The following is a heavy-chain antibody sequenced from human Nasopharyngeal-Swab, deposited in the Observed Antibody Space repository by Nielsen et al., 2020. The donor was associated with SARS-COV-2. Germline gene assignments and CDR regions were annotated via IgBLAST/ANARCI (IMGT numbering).Heavy chain of an antibody. CDR1: GFTFGDYA. J-gene: IGHJ4*02. D-gene: IGHD2-2*01. V-gene: IGHV3-49*04. Sequence: GGSLRLSCTTSGFTFGDYAMSWVRQAPGKGLEWVGFIRSEANGGTAEYAVSVEGRFSISRDDSKSIAYLQMNSLKTEDTAVYYCTGYSTIFYRGQGTLVTVSS. CDR2: IRSEANGGTA. CDR3: TGYSTIFY.